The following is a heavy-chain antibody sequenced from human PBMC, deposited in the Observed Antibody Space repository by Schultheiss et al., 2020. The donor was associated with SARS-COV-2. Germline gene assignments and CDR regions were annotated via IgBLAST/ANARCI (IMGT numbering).Heavy chain of an antibody. CDR1: GGSFSGYY. V-gene: IGHV4-34*01. Sequence: SETLSLTCAVYGGSFSGYYWSWIRQPPGKGLEWIGEINHSGSTNYNPSLKSRVTISVDTSKNQFSLKLSSVTAADTAVYYCATGIAAAGTYDYWGQGTLVTVSS. CDR2: INHSGST. CDR3: ATGIAAAGTYDY. J-gene: IGHJ4*02. D-gene: IGHD6-13*01.